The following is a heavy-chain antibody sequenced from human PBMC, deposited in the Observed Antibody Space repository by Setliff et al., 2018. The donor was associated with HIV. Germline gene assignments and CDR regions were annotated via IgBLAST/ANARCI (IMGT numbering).Heavy chain of an antibody. CDR2: IEFDGKNE. V-gene: IGHV3-30*19. J-gene: IGHJ5*02. CDR3: ARSGGDCSGISCYSLWFDP. CDR1: GFTFRLYG. Sequence: GGSLRLSCAASGFTFRLYGMHWVRRAPGKGLEWVASIEFDGKNEYYADSVKGRFTISRDNSNNMLFLQMNSLRTEDTAVYYCARSGGDCSGISCYSLWFDPWGHGTLVT. D-gene: IGHD2-15*01.